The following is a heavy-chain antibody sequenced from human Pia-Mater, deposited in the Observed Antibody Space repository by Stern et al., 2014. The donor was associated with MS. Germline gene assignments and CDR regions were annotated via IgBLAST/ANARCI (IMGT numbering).Heavy chain of an antibody. CDR3: AKETEYYGLDV. Sequence: VQLEESGGGEVQPGRSLRLSCAASGFTFSIYGMHWVRQAPAKGLEWVAIISYEGKNKYYADSVKGRFTISRNNSKKTLYLQMNSLRAEDTAVYHCAKETEYYGLDVWGQGTTVTVS. CDR1: GFTFSIYG. D-gene: IGHD1-14*01. V-gene: IGHV3-30*18. J-gene: IGHJ6*02. CDR2: ISYEGKNK.